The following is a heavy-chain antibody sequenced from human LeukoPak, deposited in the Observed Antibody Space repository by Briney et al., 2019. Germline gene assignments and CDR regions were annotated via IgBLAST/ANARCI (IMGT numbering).Heavy chain of an antibody. CDR2: INPNSGGT. CDR1: GYTFTGYY. D-gene: IGHD6-13*01. CDR3: TGGGDSSSWSVY. J-gene: IGHJ4*02. Sequence: ASVKVSCKASGYTFTGYYMHWVRQAPGQGLEWMGWINPNSGGTNYAQKFQGRVTMTRDTSISTAYMKLSRLRSDETAVYSWTGGGDSSSWSVYWGQGTLVTVSS. V-gene: IGHV1-2*02.